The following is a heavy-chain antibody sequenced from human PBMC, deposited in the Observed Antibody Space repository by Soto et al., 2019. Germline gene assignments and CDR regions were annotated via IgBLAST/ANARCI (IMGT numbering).Heavy chain of an antibody. D-gene: IGHD2-2*01. V-gene: IGHV5-51*01. J-gene: IGHJ6*03. CDR3: ARHYIVVVPAAKDYYYYYMYV. CDR1: GYSFTSYW. CDR2: IYPGDSDT. Sequence: GESLKISCKGSGYSFTSYWIGWVRQMPGKGLEWMGIIYPGDSDTRYSPSFQGQVTISADKSISTAYLQWSSLKASDTAMYYCARHYIVVVPAAKDYYYYYMYVWGKGTTVTVSS.